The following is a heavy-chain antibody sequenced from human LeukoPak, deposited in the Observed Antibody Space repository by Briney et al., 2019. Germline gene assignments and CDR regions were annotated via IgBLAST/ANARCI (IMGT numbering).Heavy chain of an antibody. CDR2: IYYSGST. CDR1: GGSISSTSYY. J-gene: IGHJ4*02. CDR3: ASLWGSGSGPPKYYFDY. D-gene: IGHD5-12*01. V-gene: IGHV4-61*05. Sequence: SETLSLTCTVSGGSISSTSYYWGWIRQPPGKGLEWIGYIYYSGSTNYNPSLKSRVTISLDTSNNQFSLKLSSVTAADTAVSYCASLWGSGSGPPKYYFDYWGQGTLVTVSS.